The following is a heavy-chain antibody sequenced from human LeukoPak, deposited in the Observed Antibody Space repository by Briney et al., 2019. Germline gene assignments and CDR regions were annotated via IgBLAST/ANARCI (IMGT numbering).Heavy chain of an antibody. Sequence: SETLSLTCAVYGGSFSGYYWSWIRQPPGKGLEWIGEINHSGSTNYNPSLKSRVTISVDTSKNQFSLKLSSVTAADTAVYYCARGKYSQTKTKRGQTDIVVVVAATPDYWGQGTLVTVSS. J-gene: IGHJ4*02. V-gene: IGHV4-34*01. D-gene: IGHD2-15*01. CDR2: INHSGST. CDR3: ARGKYSQTKTKRGQTDIVVVVAATPDY. CDR1: GGSFSGYY.